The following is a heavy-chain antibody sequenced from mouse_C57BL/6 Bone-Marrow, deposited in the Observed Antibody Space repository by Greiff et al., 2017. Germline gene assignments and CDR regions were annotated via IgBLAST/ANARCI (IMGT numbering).Heavy chain of an antibody. CDR2: ISNGGGST. D-gene: IGHD2-4*01. J-gene: IGHJ4*01. CDR1: GFTFSDYY. CDR3: ARLPLYYDYDGYAMDY. V-gene: IGHV5-12*01. Sequence: EVKLVESGGGLVQPGGSLKLSCAASGFTFSDYYMYWVRQTPEKRLEWVAYISNGGGSTYYPDTVKGRFTISGDNAKNTLYLQMSRLKSEDTAMYYCARLPLYYDYDGYAMDYWGQGTSVTVSS.